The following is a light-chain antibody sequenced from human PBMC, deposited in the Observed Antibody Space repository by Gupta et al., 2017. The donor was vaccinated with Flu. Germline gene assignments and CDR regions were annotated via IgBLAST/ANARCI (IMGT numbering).Light chain of an antibody. V-gene: IGLV4-69*01. CDR2: LNSDGSH. CDR1: SGHSSNA. J-gene: IGLJ2*01. CDR3: QTWGSGIHV. Sequence: QLVLTQSPSASASLGASVKLTCTLSSGHSSNAIAWHQQQPEKGPRYLMKLNSDGSHTKGDGIPDRFSGSSSGAERYLTISSLQSEDEADYYCQTWGSGIHVFGGGTKLTVL.